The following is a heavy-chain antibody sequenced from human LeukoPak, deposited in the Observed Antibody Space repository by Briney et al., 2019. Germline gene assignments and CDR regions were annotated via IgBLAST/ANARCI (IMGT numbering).Heavy chain of an antibody. D-gene: IGHD4/OR15-4a*01. Sequence: ASVKVSCKASGYTFTGYYMHWVRQAPGQGLEWMGRINPNSGGTNYAQKFQGRVTMTRDTSISTAYMELSRLRSDDTAVYYCARDRMGLTSLGRSALDSWGQGILVIVSS. J-gene: IGHJ4*02. CDR1: GYTFTGYY. CDR2: INPNSGGT. CDR3: ARDRMGLTSLGRSALDS. V-gene: IGHV1-2*06.